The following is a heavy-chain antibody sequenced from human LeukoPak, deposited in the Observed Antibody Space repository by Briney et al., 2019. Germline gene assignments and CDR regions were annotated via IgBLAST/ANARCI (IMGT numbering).Heavy chain of an antibody. Sequence: PGGSLRLSCAASGFTFSDYYMSWIRQAPGKGLEWVSYISSSGSTIYYADSVKGRFTISRDNAKNSLYLQMNSLRAEDTAVYYCAKDSRGIAVAGPPESAVSFDYWGQGTLVTVSS. CDR1: GFTFSDYY. J-gene: IGHJ4*02. V-gene: IGHV3-11*01. CDR3: AKDSRGIAVAGPPESAVSFDY. D-gene: IGHD6-19*01. CDR2: ISSSGSTI.